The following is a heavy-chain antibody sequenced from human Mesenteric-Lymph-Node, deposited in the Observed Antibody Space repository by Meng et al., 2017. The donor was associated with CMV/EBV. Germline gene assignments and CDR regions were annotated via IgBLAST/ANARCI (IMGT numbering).Heavy chain of an antibody. D-gene: IGHD1-7*01. CDR3: ARGTGTLDY. V-gene: IGHV6-1*01. CDR1: GDSVSNDGAA. Sequence: CAISGDSVSNDGAAWNWFRQSPSRGLEWLGRTYYRSKWYEDYAVSVKDRLTINPDTSKNQFSLQLNSVTSEDTALYYCARGTGTLDYWGQGTLVTVSS. J-gene: IGHJ4*02. CDR2: TYYRSKWYE.